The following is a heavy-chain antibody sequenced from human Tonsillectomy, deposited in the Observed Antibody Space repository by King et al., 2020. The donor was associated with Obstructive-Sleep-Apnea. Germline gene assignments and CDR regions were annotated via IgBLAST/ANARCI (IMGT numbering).Heavy chain of an antibody. V-gene: IGHV3-30*18. CDR1: GFTFSRHG. CDR3: AKDDPRVDVVWFGELFRGMHV. D-gene: IGHD3-10*01. CDR2: ISFDGSNK. Sequence: VQLVESGGGVVQPGRSLRLSCAASGFTFSRHGMHWVRQAPGKGLEWVAVISFDGSNKYYADSVKGRFTISRDNSKNTMHLQMNSLRAEDTAVYYCAKDDPRVDVVWFGELFRGMHVWGQGTTVTVSS. J-gene: IGHJ6*02.